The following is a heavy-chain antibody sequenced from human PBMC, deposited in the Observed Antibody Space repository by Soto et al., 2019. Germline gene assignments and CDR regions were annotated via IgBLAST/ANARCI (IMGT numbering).Heavy chain of an antibody. CDR3: ARTPGPIQEWRFDP. V-gene: IGHV3-21*01. J-gene: IGHJ5*02. CDR2: ISSSSSYI. Sequence: GGSLRLSCAASGFTFSSYSMNWVRQAPGKGLEWVSSISSSSSYIYYADSVKGRLTISRDNAKNSLYLQMNSLRAEDTAVYYCARTPGPIQEWRFDPWGQGTLVTVSS. D-gene: IGHD2-2*02. CDR1: GFTFSSYS.